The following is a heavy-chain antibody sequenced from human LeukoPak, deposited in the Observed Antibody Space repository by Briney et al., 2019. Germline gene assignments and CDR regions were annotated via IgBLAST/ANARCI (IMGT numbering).Heavy chain of an antibody. J-gene: IGHJ4*02. Sequence: GGSLRLSCAASGFTVSTNFMTWVRQAPGKGLEWVSLIYSGGNTYYPDSVKGRFTISRDNSKNTVYLQMNSLRAEDTAVYYCARIYAPRYSGSYHDYWGQGTLVTVSS. CDR3: ARIYAPRYSGSYHDY. D-gene: IGHD1-26*01. CDR1: GFTVSTNF. V-gene: IGHV3-53*01. CDR2: IYSGGNT.